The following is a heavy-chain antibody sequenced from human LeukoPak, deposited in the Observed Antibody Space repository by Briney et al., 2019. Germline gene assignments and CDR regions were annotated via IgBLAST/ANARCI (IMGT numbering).Heavy chain of an antibody. CDR1: GGSISSYY. Sequence: SETLSLTCTVSGGSISSYYWSWIRQPPGKGLEWNGYIYYSGSTNYNPSLKSRVTISVDTSKNQFSLKLSSVTAADTAVYYCARGYDFWSGANWFDPWGQGTLVTVSS. V-gene: IGHV4-59*01. D-gene: IGHD3-3*01. J-gene: IGHJ5*02. CDR3: ARGYDFWSGANWFDP. CDR2: IYYSGST.